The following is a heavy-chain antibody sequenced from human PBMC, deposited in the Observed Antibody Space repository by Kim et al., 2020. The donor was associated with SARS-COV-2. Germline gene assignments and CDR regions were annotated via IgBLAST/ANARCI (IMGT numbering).Heavy chain of an antibody. Sequence: SRVTISVDTSKNQFSLKLSSVTAADTAVYYCARGSLVGATTSYYYYGMDVWGQGTTVTVSS. CDR3: ARGSLVGATTSYYYYGMDV. J-gene: IGHJ6*02. D-gene: IGHD1-26*01. V-gene: IGHV4-34*01.